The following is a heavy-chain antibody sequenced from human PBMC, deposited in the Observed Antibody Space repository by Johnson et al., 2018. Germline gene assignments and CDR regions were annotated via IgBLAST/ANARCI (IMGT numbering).Heavy chain of an antibody. Sequence: VQLVQSGGGLVQPGGSLRLSCATSGFIFSSNWMHWVRQAPGGGLEWVSRINGDGSGTTYADSVEGRFTIPRDNAKNTLFLQMNSLGVEDTAVDYGARDSCSGGSCYLRMAFDIWGQGTMVTVSS. J-gene: IGHJ3*02. CDR1: GFIFSSNW. CDR2: INGDGSGT. V-gene: IGHV3-74*01. D-gene: IGHD2-15*01. CDR3: ARDSCSGGSCYLRMAFDI.